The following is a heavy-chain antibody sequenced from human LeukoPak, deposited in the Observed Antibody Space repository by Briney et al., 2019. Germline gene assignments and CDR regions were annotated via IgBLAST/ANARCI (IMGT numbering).Heavy chain of an antibody. CDR3: AREAMATGMPFDY. J-gene: IGHJ4*02. D-gene: IGHD5-24*01. CDR2: INPNSGVT. Sequence: ASVKVSCKASGYTFTGYHVHWVRQAPGQGLEWVGRINPNSGVTNYAQKFQGRVTMTRHTSITTAHMELSRLRSDDTAVYYCAREAMATGMPFDYWGQGTLVTVSS. CDR1: GYTFTGYH. V-gene: IGHV1-2*06.